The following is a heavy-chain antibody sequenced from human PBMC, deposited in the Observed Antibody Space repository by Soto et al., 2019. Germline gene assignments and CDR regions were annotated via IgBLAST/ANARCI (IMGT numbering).Heavy chain of an antibody. J-gene: IGHJ5*02. CDR3: AREGSSWSSLNWLDP. Sequence: GGSLRLSCADSGFPFSRYSMNWVRQAPGKGLEWLSYISSSSSTIYYADSVKGRFTISRDNAKNSLYLQMNSLRAEDTAVYYCAREGSSWSSLNWLDPWGQGTLVTVSS. D-gene: IGHD6-13*01. CDR2: ISSSSSTI. V-gene: IGHV3-48*01. CDR1: GFPFSRYS.